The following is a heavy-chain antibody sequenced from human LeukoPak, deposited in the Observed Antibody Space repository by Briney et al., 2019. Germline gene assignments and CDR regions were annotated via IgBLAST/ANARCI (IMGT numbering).Heavy chain of an antibody. J-gene: IGHJ6*02. CDR2: ISYDGSNK. V-gene: IGHV3-30-3*01. CDR3: ARVGGSIVGTNYYAMDV. Sequence: GGSLRLSCAASGFTFSSYAMHWVRQAPGKGLEWVSVISYDGSNKYYADSVKGRFTISRDNSKNTLYLQMNSLRAEDTAVYYCARVGGSIVGTNYYAMDVWGQGTTVTVSS. D-gene: IGHD1-26*01. CDR1: GFTFSSYA.